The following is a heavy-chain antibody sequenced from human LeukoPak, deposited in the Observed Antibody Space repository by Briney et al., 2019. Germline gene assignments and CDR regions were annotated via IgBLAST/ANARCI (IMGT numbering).Heavy chain of an antibody. CDR2: IYTSGST. J-gene: IGHJ4*02. Sequence: SQTLSLTCTVSGGSISSGSYYWSWIRQPAGKGLEWIGRIYTSGSTSYNPSLKSRVTISVDTSKNQFSLKLSSVTAADTAVYYCARGMILRFLEWSLDYWGQGTLVTVSS. V-gene: IGHV4-61*02. D-gene: IGHD3-3*01. CDR1: GGSISSGSYY. CDR3: ARGMILRFLEWSLDY.